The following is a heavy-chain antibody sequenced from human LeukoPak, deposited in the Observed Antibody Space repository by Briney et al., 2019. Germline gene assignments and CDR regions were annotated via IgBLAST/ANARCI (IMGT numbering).Heavy chain of an antibody. D-gene: IGHD3-3*01. Sequence: SETLSLTCAVYGGSFSGYYWSWIRQPPGKGLEWIGEISHSGSTNYNPSLKSRVTISVDTSKNQFSLKLSSVTAADTAVYYCAFQSEYYDFWSGYYDDCWGQGTLVTVSS. J-gene: IGHJ4*02. V-gene: IGHV4-34*01. CDR2: ISHSGST. CDR1: GGSFSGYY. CDR3: AFQSEYYDFWSGYYDDC.